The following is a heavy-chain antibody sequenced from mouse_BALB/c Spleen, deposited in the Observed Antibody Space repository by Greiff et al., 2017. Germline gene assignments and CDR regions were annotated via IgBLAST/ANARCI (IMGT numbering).Heavy chain of an antibody. CDR3: ARHNRSYAMDY. CDR1: GFTFSSYG. V-gene: IGHV5-6*01. J-gene: IGHJ4*01. CDR2: ISSGGSYT. D-gene: IGHD2-14*01. Sequence: EVKLQESGGDLVKPGGSLKLSCAASGFTFSSYGMSWVRQTPDKRLEWVATISSGGSYTYYPDSVKGRFTISRDNAKNTLYLQMSSLKSEDTAMYYCARHNRSYAMDYWGQGTSVTVSS.